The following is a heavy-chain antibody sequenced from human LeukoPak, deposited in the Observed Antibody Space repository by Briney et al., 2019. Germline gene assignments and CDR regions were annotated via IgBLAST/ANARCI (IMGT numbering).Heavy chain of an antibody. J-gene: IGHJ4*02. Sequence: PGGSLRLSCVASGLIFSDAWMNWVRQAPGKGLEWVGRIKSKVDGGTVDYAAPVKGRFTISRDDSKSTLYLQLNSLKTEDSAVYYCTKDPPLTGGVYSAYWGQGTLVTVSS. V-gene: IGHV3-15*07. D-gene: IGHD7-27*01. CDR1: GLIFSDAW. CDR2: IKSKVDGGTV. CDR3: TKDPPLTGGVYSAY.